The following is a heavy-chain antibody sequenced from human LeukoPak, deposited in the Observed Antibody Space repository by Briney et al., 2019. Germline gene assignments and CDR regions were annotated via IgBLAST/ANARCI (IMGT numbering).Heavy chain of an antibody. CDR3: AKDRGYSNNVIFHY. D-gene: IGHD5-12*01. V-gene: IGHV3-21*04. Sequence: GGALRLSCAASGFIFTNYNLNWVRQAPGKGLEWISSISGGSTYIYYADSVRGRFPISRDNAKNSVFLQMNSLRGEDTAFYYCAKDRGYSNNVIFHYWGPGTLVTVSS. J-gene: IGHJ4*02. CDR2: ISGGSTYI. CDR1: GFIFTNYN.